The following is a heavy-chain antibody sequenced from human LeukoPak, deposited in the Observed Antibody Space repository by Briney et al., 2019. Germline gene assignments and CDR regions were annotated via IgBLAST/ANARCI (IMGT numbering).Heavy chain of an antibody. D-gene: IGHD5-12*01. CDR3: AKDIGSGYDYGSWFDP. J-gene: IGHJ5*02. CDR1: GFTFDDYA. V-gene: IGHV3-9*03. Sequence: PGRSLRLSCAASGFTFDDYAMHWVRQAPGKGLEWVSGISWNSGSIGYADSVKGRFTISKDNAKNSLYLQMNSLRAEDMALYYCAKDIGSGYDYGSWFDPRGQGTLVTVSS. CDR2: ISWNSGSI.